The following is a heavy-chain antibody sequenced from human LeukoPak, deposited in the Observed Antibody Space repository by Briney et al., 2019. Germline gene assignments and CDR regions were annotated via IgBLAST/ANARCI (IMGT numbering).Heavy chain of an antibody. V-gene: IGHV3-53*01. D-gene: IGHD3-10*01. CDR2: IYSGGST. J-gene: IGHJ3*02. CDR3: VRDLYVSGGDAFDI. Sequence: PGGSLRLSCAASGFTVRSNYMSWVRQAPGTGLEWVSVIYSGGSTYYADSVKGRFTISRDNAKNSLYLQMNSLRAEDTAVYYCVRDLYVSGGDAFDIWGQGTLVTVSS. CDR1: GFTVRSNY.